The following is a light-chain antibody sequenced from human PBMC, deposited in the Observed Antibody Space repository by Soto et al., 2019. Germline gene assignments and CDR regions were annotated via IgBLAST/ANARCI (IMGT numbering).Light chain of an antibody. V-gene: IGLV2-14*03. J-gene: IGLJ2*01. CDR2: DVR. CDR1: SSDVGGHNF. Sequence: QLVLTQPASVSGSPGQSITISCTGTSSDVGGHNFVSWYQQHPGRAPKLMIYDVRNRPSGVSNRFSGSKSANTASLVISGLQAEDEADYYCSSYSSSDTLVFGGGTQLTVL. CDR3: SSYSSSDTLV.